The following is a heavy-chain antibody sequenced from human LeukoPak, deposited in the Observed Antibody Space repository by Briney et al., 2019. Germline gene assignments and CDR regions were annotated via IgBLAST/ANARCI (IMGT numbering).Heavy chain of an antibody. V-gene: IGHV3-21*06. J-gene: IGHJ4*02. D-gene: IGHD3-10*01. CDR1: GFTFSSYS. CDR2: ISSSSSYI. CDR3: ARGDGSGSYEDY. Sequence: GGSLRLSCAASGFTFSSYSMNWVRQAPGRGLEWVSSISSSSSYIYYADSMKGRFTISRDNAKNSLYLQMNSLRAEDTAVYYCARGDGSGSYEDYWGQGTLVTVSS.